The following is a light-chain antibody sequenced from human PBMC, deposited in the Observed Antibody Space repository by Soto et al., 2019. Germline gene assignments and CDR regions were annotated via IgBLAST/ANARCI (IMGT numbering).Light chain of an antibody. Sequence: EIVLTQSPDNMSLSPGERATLSCRASQNTGTTYLAWYQQKPGQAPRLLIYGTSNRAAGIPDRFSGGGSGTDCTLTISRLEPADSAVYYCQQYGGSLTFGGGTKVEIK. V-gene: IGKV3-20*01. CDR1: QNTGTTY. J-gene: IGKJ4*01. CDR2: GTS. CDR3: QQYGGSLT.